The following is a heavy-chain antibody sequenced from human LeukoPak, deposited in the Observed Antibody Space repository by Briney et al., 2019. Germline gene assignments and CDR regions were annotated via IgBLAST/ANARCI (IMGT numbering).Heavy chain of an antibody. Sequence: ASVKVSCKVSGYTLTELSMHWVRQAPGKGLEWMGGFDPEDGETIYAQKFQGRVTMTEDTSTDTAYMELSSLRSEDTALYYCATLTRVPAAISVHYYYYYMDVWGKGTTVTVSS. CDR2: FDPEDGET. D-gene: IGHD2-2*02. V-gene: IGHV1-24*01. J-gene: IGHJ6*03. CDR3: ATLTRVPAAISVHYYYYYMDV. CDR1: GYTLTELS.